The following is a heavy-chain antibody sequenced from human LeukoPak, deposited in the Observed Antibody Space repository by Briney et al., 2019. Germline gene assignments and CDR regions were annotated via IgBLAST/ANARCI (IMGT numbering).Heavy chain of an antibody. CDR3: AKGFSSTDNRRGFDY. Sequence: GGSLRLSCAASGFTFSSYAMSWVRQAPGKGLEWVSGISGSAGGTYYSDSVKGRFTISRDDSKNTVYLQMNSLRAEDTAIYYCAKGFSSTDNRRGFDYWGQGTLVTVPS. V-gene: IGHV3-23*01. CDR2: ISGSAGGT. J-gene: IGHJ4*02. D-gene: IGHD2-8*02. CDR1: GFTFSSYA.